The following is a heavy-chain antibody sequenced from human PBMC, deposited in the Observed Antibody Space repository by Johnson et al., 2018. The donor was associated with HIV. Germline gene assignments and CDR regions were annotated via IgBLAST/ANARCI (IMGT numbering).Heavy chain of an antibody. CDR2: ISGSDHST. J-gene: IGHJ3*02. CDR3: ARYREMPAWRDAFDI. D-gene: IGHD1-14*01. V-gene: IGHV3-23*04. CDR1: AFTFSSND. Sequence: EVQLVESGGGLVQPGGSLRLSCGASAFTFSSNDMKWVRQAPGKGLEWVSPISGSDHSTYYADSVRGRFTISRDNAKNSLYLQMNSLRAEDTAVYYCARYREMPAWRDAFDIWGQGTMVTVSS.